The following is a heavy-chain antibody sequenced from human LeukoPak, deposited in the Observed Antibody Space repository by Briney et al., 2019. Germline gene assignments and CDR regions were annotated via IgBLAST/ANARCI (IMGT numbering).Heavy chain of an antibody. D-gene: IGHD1-26*01. V-gene: IGHV4-61*02. J-gene: IGHJ4*02. CDR1: GGSISSGTYY. Sequence: SETLSLTCTVSGGSISSGTYYWSWIRQPAGKGLEWIGRVYAISGRTNYNPSLKSRVTISVDTSKNQFSLELTSLTAADTAVYYCARDSKGSGSYYALYLDYWGQGTLVTVSS. CDR3: ARDSKGSGSYYALYLDY. CDR2: VYAISGRT.